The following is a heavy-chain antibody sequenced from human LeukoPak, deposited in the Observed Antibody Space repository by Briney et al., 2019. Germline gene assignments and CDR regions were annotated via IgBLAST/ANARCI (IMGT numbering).Heavy chain of an antibody. Sequence: PSETLSLTSTVSGGSISSGDYYWSWIRQPPGKGLEWIGYIYYSGSTYYNPSLKSRVTISVDTSKNQFSLKLSSVTAADTAVYYCAREAYGDYVVYWGQGTLVTVSS. CDR3: AREAYGDYVVY. CDR2: IYYSGST. V-gene: IGHV4-30-4*01. J-gene: IGHJ4*02. D-gene: IGHD4-17*01. CDR1: GGSISSGDYY.